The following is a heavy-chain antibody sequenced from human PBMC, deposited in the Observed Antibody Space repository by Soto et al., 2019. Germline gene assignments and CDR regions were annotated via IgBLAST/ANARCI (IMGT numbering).Heavy chain of an antibody. Sequence: PSETLSLTCTVSGGSISSGGYYWSWIRQHPGKGLEWIGFIFYSGITFFKPFLKSRVTILVDTFKSQFFLKLSSVTAAETAVYYCARGPMATKLYGGLDYWGQGTLVTVSS. D-gene: IGHD3-16*01. CDR2: IFYSGIT. CDR3: ARGPMATKLYGGLDY. V-gene: IGHV4-31*03. J-gene: IGHJ4*02. CDR1: GGSISSGGYY.